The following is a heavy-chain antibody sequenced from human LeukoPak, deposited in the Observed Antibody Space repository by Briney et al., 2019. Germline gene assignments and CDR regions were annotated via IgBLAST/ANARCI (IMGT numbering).Heavy chain of an antibody. V-gene: IGHV3-53*01. J-gene: IGHJ6*02. CDR1: GFTVSSNH. CDR3: ARDRYYYGVDV. CDR2: IYSGGGT. Sequence: GGSLRLSCAASGFTVSSNHMSWVRQAPGKGLEWVPVIYSGGGTYYADSVKGRFTISKDNSKNTLYLQMNSLRAEDTAVCYCARDRYYYGVDVWGQGTTVTVSS.